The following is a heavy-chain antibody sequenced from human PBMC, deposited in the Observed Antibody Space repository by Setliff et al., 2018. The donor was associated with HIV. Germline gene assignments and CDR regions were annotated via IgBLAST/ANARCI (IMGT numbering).Heavy chain of an antibody. D-gene: IGHD6-19*01. CDR2: IYEGGTT. CDR1: GYSIRSGYY. CDR3: ARDGAVAGKADY. V-gene: IGHV3-53*01. Sequence: ETLSLTCAVSGYSIRSGYYWGWIRQAPGKGLEWVSVIYEGGTTYYADSVKGRFTISRDNAKNSLYLQMNSLRVEDTAVYYCARDGAVAGKADYWGQGTRVTVSS. J-gene: IGHJ4*02.